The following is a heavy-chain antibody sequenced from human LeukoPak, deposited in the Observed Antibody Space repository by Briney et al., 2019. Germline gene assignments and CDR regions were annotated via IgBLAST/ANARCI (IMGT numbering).Heavy chain of an antibody. Sequence: ASVKVSCKASGGTFISYAISWVRQAPGQGLEWMGIINPSGGSTSYAQKFQGRVTMTRDTSTSTVYMELSSLRSEDTAVYYCAREDTAMVKVDYWGQGTLVTVSS. D-gene: IGHD5-18*01. CDR1: GGTFISYA. CDR2: INPSGGST. V-gene: IGHV1-46*01. J-gene: IGHJ4*02. CDR3: AREDTAMVKVDY.